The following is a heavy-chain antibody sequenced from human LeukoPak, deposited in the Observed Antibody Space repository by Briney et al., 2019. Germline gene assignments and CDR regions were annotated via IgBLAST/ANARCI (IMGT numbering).Heavy chain of an antibody. J-gene: IGHJ6*04. Sequence: GGSLRLSCAASGFTFSSYDMHWVRQATGKGLEWVSAIGTAGDPYYPGSVKGRFTISRENAKNSLCLQMNSLRAGDTAVYYCARGLRYGDYYYYGMDVWGKGTTVTVSS. V-gene: IGHV3-13*05. D-gene: IGHD5-12*01. CDR2: IGTAGDP. CDR3: ARGLRYGDYYYYGMDV. CDR1: GFTFSSYD.